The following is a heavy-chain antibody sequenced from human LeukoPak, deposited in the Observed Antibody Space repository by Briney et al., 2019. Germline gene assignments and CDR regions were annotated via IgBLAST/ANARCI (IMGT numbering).Heavy chain of an antibody. CDR3: AVYDYVWGSFDFDY. Sequence: ASVKLTCKASGYTITGYYMHWVRHAPGQGLELKGLIHPNSGGTNYAQKFQGRVTMTRDTSISTAYMELSRLRSDDTAVYYCAVYDYVWGSFDFDYWGQGTLVTVSS. CDR2: IHPNSGGT. J-gene: IGHJ4*02. V-gene: IGHV1-2*02. CDR1: GYTITGYY. D-gene: IGHD3-16*01.